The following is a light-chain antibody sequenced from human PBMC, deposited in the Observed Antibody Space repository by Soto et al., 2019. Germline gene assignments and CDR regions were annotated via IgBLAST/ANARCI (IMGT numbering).Light chain of an antibody. J-gene: IGKJ4*01. CDR1: QRVSSSY. CDR3: TQYGSSQLT. V-gene: IGKV3-20*01. CDR2: GAS. Sequence: DIVLTQSPGTLSFSPGARATLSCRASQRVSSSYLAWYQQKPGQAPRLLIYGASYRATGIPDRFSASGSGQELTLTITRLEPDDFAVYYSTQYGSSQLTFGGGTKVDIX.